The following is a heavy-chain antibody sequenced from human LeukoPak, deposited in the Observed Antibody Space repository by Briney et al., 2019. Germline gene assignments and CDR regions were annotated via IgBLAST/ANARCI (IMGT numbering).Heavy chain of an antibody. CDR2: IYSGGST. D-gene: IGHD3-9*01. CDR1: GFTVSSHY. V-gene: IGHV3-66*01. J-gene: IGHJ4*02. Sequence: PGGSLRLSCAASGFTVSSHYMSWVRQAPGKGLEWVSVIYSGGSTYYADSVKGRFTISRDNSKNTLYLQMNSLRAEDTAVYYCAREWDDYDILTSTFYYFDYWGQGTLVTVSS. CDR3: AREWDDYDILTSTFYYFDY.